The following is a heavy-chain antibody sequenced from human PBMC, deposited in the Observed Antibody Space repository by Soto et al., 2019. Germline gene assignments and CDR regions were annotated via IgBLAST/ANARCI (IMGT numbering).Heavy chain of an antibody. CDR3: ARGGGVGVAGSAAFDM. D-gene: IGHD3-3*01. V-gene: IGHV1-2*02. CDR1: GYPVTAYY. J-gene: IGHJ3*02. Sequence: QLHLVQSGAVVKKSGASVTVSCSASGYPVTAYYMHWVRQAPGRGLEWMGGINPATGAAKYTQTFQGRVTMTRDTSTSTVFMELSGPTSEDPAVFYCARGGGVGVAGSAAFDMWGQGTLVTVSS. CDR2: INPATGAA.